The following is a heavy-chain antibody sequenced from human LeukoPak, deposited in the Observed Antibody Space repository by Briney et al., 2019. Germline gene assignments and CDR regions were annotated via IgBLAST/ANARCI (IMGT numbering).Heavy chain of an antibody. D-gene: IGHD1-26*01. CDR3: ARDKGADEGSKFDY. Sequence: PGGSPRLSCAASGFTFSSYWMSWVRQAPGKGLEWVANIRQDGSEKYYVDSVKGRYTISRDNAKNSLYLQMNSLRAEDTAVYYCARDKGADEGSKFDYWGQGTLVTVSS. CDR2: IRQDGSEK. J-gene: IGHJ4*02. CDR1: GFTFSSYW. V-gene: IGHV3-7*03.